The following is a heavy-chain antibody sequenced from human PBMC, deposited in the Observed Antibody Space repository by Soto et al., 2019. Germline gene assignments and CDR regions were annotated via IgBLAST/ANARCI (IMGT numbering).Heavy chain of an antibody. D-gene: IGHD2-15*01. CDR2: ILPIMGSV. V-gene: IGHV1-69*01. CDR1: GGTFNTYT. Sequence: QVHLVQSGSEVKKPGSSVTVSCKASGGTFNTYTFSWVRQAPGQGLEWRGSILPIMGSVNYAHDFRGRPPLTADPSTTTAYMELTSLTSHDAAIYYCARIPRYSYPASDPLDNWGQGTLVTVSS. CDR3: ARIPRYSYPASDPLDN. J-gene: IGHJ4*02.